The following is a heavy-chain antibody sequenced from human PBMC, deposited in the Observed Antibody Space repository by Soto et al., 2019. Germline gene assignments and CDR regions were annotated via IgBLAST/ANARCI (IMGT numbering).Heavy chain of an antibody. V-gene: IGHV4-34*01. J-gene: IGHJ1*01. CDR2: INHSGST. D-gene: IGHD6-13*01. CDR1: GGSLSGYY. CDR3: AGYSNSWSKYVKH. Sequence: SETLSLTSAVYGGSLSGYYWSWIRQPPGKGLEWIGEINHSGSTNYNPSLKSRVTISVDTSKNQFSLKLNSVMAADTAVYYCAGYSNSWSKYVKHWGRGSLVTVSS.